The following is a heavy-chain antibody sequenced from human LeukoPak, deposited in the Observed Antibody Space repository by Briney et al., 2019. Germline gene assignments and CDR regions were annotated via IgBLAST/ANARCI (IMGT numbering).Heavy chain of an antibody. CDR1: GDSLTSGSRY. Sequence: DPSQTLSLTCTASGDSLTSGSRYWSWIRQPAGKGLEWIEHFYSSTRNTYNSSLESRVTISGDTAKNQFSLKLDSVTAADTAVYFCARCMSELDYGDYAYYYHMDVWGKGTTVTVSS. V-gene: IGHV4-61*09. D-gene: IGHD4-17*01. CDR2: FYSSTRN. CDR3: ARCMSELDYGDYAYYYHMDV. J-gene: IGHJ6*04.